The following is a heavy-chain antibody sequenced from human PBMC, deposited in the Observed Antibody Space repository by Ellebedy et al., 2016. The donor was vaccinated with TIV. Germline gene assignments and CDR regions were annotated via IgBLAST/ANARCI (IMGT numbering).Heavy chain of an antibody. CDR2: ISSRSSTI. J-gene: IGHJ4*02. V-gene: IGHV3-48*02. CDR1: GFTFSSHT. CDR3: AREYDSIARFDD. Sequence: GGSLRLXXAASGFTFSSHTVNWVRQAPGKGLEWISYISSRSSTIYYADSVKGRFTISRDNAKNSLYLQMNSLRDEDTAVYHCAREYDSIARFDDWGQGTLVTVSS. D-gene: IGHD3-22*01.